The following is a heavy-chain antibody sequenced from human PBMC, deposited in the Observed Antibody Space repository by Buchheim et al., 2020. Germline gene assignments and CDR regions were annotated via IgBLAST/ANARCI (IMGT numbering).Heavy chain of an antibody. J-gene: IGHJ6*02. CDR1: GFTFSSYA. Sequence: QVQLVESGGGVVQPGRSLRLSCAASGFTFSSYAMHWVRQAPGKGLEWVAVISYDGSNKYYADSVKGRLTISRDNSKNTMYLQMNSLRAEDTAVYYCARSVVVVAANSMDVWGQGTT. CDR3: ARSVVVVAANSMDV. V-gene: IGHV3-30-3*01. D-gene: IGHD2-15*01. CDR2: ISYDGSNK.